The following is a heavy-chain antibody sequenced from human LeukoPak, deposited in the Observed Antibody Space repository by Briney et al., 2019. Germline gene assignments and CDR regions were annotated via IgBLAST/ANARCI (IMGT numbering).Heavy chain of an antibody. V-gene: IGHV3-7*01. Sequence: GGSLRLSCVASGFSLSSYWMSWVLQAPGKGLEFVANIKQDGGSKNYVDSVKGRFTISRDNAENSLYLQMSSLRAEDTALYYCARDPGWSSFDIWGQGIMVTVSS. CDR1: GFSLSSYW. CDR2: IKQDGGSK. J-gene: IGHJ3*02. D-gene: IGHD2-15*01. CDR3: ARDPGWSSFDI.